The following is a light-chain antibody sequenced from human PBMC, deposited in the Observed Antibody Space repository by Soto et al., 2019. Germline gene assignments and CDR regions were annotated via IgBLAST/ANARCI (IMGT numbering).Light chain of an antibody. CDR3: SSYAGSNNLV. J-gene: IGLJ2*01. V-gene: IGLV2-8*01. CDR1: SSDVGGYNY. Sequence: QSALTQPPSASGSPGQSVTISCTGTSSDVGGYNYVSWYQQHPSKAPKLMIYEVSKRPSGVPDRFSGSKSGNTASLTGSGLQAEDEADYYCSSYAGSNNLVFGGGTKVTVL. CDR2: EVS.